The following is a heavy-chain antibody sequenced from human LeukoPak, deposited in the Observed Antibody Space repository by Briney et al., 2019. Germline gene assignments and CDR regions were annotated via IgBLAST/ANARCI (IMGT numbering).Heavy chain of an antibody. Sequence: GGSLRLSCAASGFNFGRIAMTWVRQAPGKGLEWVSVISGTGNVINYADSVKGRFIISRDNSKNTLYLQMNSLRVEDTAVYFCAGGRGWLIDYWGQGTLVTVSS. V-gene: IGHV3-23*01. J-gene: IGHJ4*02. CDR3: AGGRGWLIDY. D-gene: IGHD6-19*01. CDR1: GFNFGRIA. CDR2: ISGTGNVI.